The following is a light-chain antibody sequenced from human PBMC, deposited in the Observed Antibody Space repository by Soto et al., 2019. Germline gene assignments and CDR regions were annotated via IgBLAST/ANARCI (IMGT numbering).Light chain of an antibody. J-gene: IGKJ2*01. CDR1: QSVISTY. Sequence: EIVLTQSPGTLSLSPGERATLSCRASQSVISTYLAWYQQKPSQAPRLLIYATSSRATGIADRFSGSGSGTDFTLTINRLEPEDLAVYYCQQYFSAPYTFGQGTKLEIK. V-gene: IGKV3-20*01. CDR2: ATS. CDR3: QQYFSAPYT.